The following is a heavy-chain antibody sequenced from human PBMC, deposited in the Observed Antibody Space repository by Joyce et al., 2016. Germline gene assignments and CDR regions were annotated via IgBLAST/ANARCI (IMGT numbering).Heavy chain of an antibody. J-gene: IGHJ6*02. CDR2: IKQDGSEK. CDR3: ASIITIFGSPPYGMDV. V-gene: IGHV3-7*02. D-gene: IGHD3-3*01. Sequence: EVKLVESGGGLVQSGGSLRVSCAASGFNFSRFWMRWVRQAPGKVMAWVANIKQDGSEKFSVASVKGRFTISGDNAKNSLNLQMNSLRVEDTAVYYCASIITIFGSPPYGMDVWGQGTAVTVSS. CDR1: GFNFSRFW.